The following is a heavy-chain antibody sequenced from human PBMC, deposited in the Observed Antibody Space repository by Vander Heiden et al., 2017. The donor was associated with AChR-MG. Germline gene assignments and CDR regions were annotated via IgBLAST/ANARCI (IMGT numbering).Heavy chain of an antibody. Sequence: QVQLQQWGAGLLKPSETLSLTCAVYGGSFSGYYWSWIRQPPGKGLEWIGEINHSGSTNYNPALKSRVTISVDTSKNQFSLKLRSVTAADTAVYYFARPAILTGYYKYWGQGTLVTVSS. CDR3: ARPAILTGYYKY. J-gene: IGHJ4*02. CDR2: INHSGST. V-gene: IGHV4-34*01. D-gene: IGHD3-9*01. CDR1: GGSFSGYY.